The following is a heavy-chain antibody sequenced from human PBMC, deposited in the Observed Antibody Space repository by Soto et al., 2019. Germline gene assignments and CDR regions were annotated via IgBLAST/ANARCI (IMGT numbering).Heavy chain of an antibody. CDR1: RTPINSGGYY. CDR3: ARAPLLGSGTSGMDV. Sequence: QVQLQESGPGLVKPSQALSLTCTVSRTPINSGGYYWTWIRQHPGKGLEWIGYIYITGSTYYNPSLKSRVSISVDTSKNQFSLKLSSVTAADTAVYYCARAPLLGSGTSGMDVWGRGTTVTVSS. J-gene: IGHJ6*02. CDR2: IYITGST. V-gene: IGHV4-31*03. D-gene: IGHD3-10*01.